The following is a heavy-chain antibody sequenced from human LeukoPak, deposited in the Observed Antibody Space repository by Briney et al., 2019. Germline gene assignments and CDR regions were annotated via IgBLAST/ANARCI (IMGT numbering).Heavy chain of an antibody. Sequence: PGGSLRLSCAASGFTFSHYYMSWIRQAPGKGLEWVSYISSSGSNIYYADSVKGRLTISRDNAKNTLHLQMNSPSAEDTAVYCCAREGTTKRLFVYWGEGSLVTVSS. J-gene: IGHJ4*02. CDR3: AREGTTKRLFVY. V-gene: IGHV3-11*04. CDR2: ISSSGSNI. CDR1: GFTFSHYY. D-gene: IGHD4-17*01.